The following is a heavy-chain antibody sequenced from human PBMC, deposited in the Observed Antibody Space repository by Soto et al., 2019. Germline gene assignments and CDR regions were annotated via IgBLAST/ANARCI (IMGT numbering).Heavy chain of an antibody. J-gene: IGHJ6*02. D-gene: IGHD2-8*01. CDR1: GFTFSSYA. V-gene: IGHV3-30-3*01. CDR3: ARDLGCTNGVCYYYYYYGMDV. Sequence: GGSLRLSCAASGFTFSSYAMHWVRQAPGKGLEWVAVISYDGSNKYYADSVKGRFTISRDNSKNTLYLQMNSLRAEDTAVYYCARDLGCTNGVCYYYYYYGMDVWGQGTTVTVSS. CDR2: ISYDGSNK.